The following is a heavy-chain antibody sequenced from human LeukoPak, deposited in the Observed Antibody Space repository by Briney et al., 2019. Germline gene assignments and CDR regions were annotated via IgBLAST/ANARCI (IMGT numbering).Heavy chain of an antibody. CDR3: ARQHYYDSSGYWVFDY. CDR2: IYYSGST. J-gene: IGHJ4*02. V-gene: IGHV4-59*08. D-gene: IGHD3-22*01. CDR1: GGSISSYY. Sequence: SETLSLTCTVSGGSISSYYWSWIRQPPGEGLEWIGYIYYSGSTNYNPSLKSRVTISVDTSKNQFSLKLSSVTAADTAVYYCARQHYYDSSGYWVFDYWGQGTLVTVSS.